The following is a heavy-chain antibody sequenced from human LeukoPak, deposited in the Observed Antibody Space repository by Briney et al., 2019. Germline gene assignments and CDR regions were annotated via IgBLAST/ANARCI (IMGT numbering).Heavy chain of an antibody. J-gene: IGHJ4*02. CDR2: IYYSGST. CDR1: GGSISSYY. Sequence: PSETLSLTCTVSGGSISSYYWSWIRQPPGKGLEWIGYIYYSGSTNYNPSLKSRVTISVDTSKNQFSLKLSSVTAADTAMYYCAREAAAGAYFLDYWGQGTLVTVSS. CDR3: AREAAAGAYFLDY. V-gene: IGHV4-59*01. D-gene: IGHD6-13*01.